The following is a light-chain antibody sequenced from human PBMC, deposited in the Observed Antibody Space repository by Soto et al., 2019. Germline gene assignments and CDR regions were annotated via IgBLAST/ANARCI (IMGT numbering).Light chain of an antibody. J-gene: IGKJ1*01. CDR1: QSISVW. CDR3: QQYNSYSPT. V-gene: IGKV1-5*03. CDR2: KAS. Sequence: DSTMNQSPSTLSASVGDRDTITCRASQSISVWLAWYQQKAGKAPNLLIYKASRLESGVPSRFSGSGSETEFTLTISGLQPGDSATYYCQQYNSYSPTFGQGTKVDIK.